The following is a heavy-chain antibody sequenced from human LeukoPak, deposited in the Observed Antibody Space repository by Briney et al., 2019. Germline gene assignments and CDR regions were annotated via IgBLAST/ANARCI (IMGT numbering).Heavy chain of an antibody. D-gene: IGHD3-22*01. CDR3: ARSPIAHSSPFDY. J-gene: IGHJ4*02. CDR2: IHSSGST. CDR1: GDAITTYY. V-gene: IGHV4-4*07. Sequence: SETLSLTCIVSGDAITTYYWSWIRQSAGKGLEWIGQIHSSGSTNYNPSLKSRLTMSVDTSKSQFSLNLSSVTAADTAVYFCARSPIAHSSPFDYWGQGTLVTVSS.